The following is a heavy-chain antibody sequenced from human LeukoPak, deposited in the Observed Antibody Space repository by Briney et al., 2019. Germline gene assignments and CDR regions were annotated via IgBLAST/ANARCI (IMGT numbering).Heavy chain of an antibody. D-gene: IGHD3-16*01. CDR3: ARGMYYFDY. V-gene: IGHV5-51*01. CDR2: IYPGDSDT. Sequence: AASLQTSSKGSGYSFTSYWIGWGRPLPGKGLEWMGIIYPGDSDTRYSPSFQGQVTISADKSISAAYLQWSSLKASDTAMYYCARGMYYFDYWGQGTLVTVSS. J-gene: IGHJ4*02. CDR1: GYSFTSYW.